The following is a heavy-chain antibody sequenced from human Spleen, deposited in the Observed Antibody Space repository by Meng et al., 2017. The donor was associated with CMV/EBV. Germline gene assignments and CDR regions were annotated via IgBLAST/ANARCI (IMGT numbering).Heavy chain of an antibody. V-gene: IGHV3-20*04. Sequence: LSCAASGFNFDDYGMSWVRQAPGKGLEWVSGISGNGGDTGYVDSVKGRFTISRDNAKNSLYLQMKSLKVEDTALYFCTRDPAVGHMPYWGQGTLVTVSS. CDR2: ISGNGGDT. J-gene: IGHJ4*02. D-gene: IGHD1-26*01. CDR3: TRDPAVGHMPY. CDR1: GFNFDDYG.